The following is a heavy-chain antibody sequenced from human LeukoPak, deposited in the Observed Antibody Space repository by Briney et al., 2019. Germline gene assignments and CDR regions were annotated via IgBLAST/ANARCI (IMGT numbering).Heavy chain of an antibody. CDR2: ISGSGGST. V-gene: IGHV3-23*01. Sequence: PGGSLRLSCAASGFTFSSYAMSWVRQAPGKGLEWVSAISGSGGSTYYADSVKGRFTGSRDNSKNTLYLQMNSLRAEDTAVYYCAKGRGHVLRYFDWLLDYWGQGTLVTVSS. CDR1: GFTFSSYA. D-gene: IGHD3-9*01. CDR3: AKGRGHVLRYFDWLLDY. J-gene: IGHJ4*02.